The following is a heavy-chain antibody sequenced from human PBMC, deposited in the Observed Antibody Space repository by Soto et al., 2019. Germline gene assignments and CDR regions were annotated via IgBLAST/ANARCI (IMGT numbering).Heavy chain of an antibody. CDR3: ATDRGGQWLGFDY. V-gene: IGHV4-59*01. CDR2: IYYSGST. CDR1: GVSIRSYY. Sequence: SATLSLTCTVSGVSIRSYYWSWIRQPPGKGLEWIGYIYYSGSTNYNPSLKSRVTISVDTSKNQFSLKLSSVTAADTAVYYCATDRGGQWLGFDYWGQGTLVTVSS. D-gene: IGHD6-19*01. J-gene: IGHJ4*02.